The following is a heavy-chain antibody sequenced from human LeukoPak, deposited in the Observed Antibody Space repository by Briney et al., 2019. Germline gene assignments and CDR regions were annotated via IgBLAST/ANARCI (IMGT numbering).Heavy chain of an antibody. Sequence: PGGSLRLSCAASGFTFSSYSMNWVRQAPGKGLEWVSSISSSSSYIYYADSVKGRFTISRDNAKNSLYLQMNSLRAEDPAVYYCARVRRYCSSTSCYTWDYWGQGTLVTVSS. CDR3: ARVRRYCSSTSCYTWDY. CDR1: GFTFSSYS. J-gene: IGHJ4*02. CDR2: ISSSSSYI. V-gene: IGHV3-21*01. D-gene: IGHD2-2*02.